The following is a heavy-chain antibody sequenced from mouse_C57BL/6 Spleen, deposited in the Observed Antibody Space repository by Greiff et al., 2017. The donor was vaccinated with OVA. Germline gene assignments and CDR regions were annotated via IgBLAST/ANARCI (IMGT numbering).Heavy chain of an antibody. CDR3: ARLYYYSSSPYYFDY. CDR2: ISGGGGNT. V-gene: IGHV5-9*01. D-gene: IGHD1-1*01. CDR1: GFTFSSYT. Sequence: EVQGVESGGGLVKPGGSLKLSCAASGFTFSSYTLSWVRQTPEKRLEWVATISGGGGNTYYPDSVKGRFTISRDNAKNTLYLQMSSLRSEDTALYDCARLYYYSSSPYYFDYWGQGTTLTVSS. J-gene: IGHJ2*01.